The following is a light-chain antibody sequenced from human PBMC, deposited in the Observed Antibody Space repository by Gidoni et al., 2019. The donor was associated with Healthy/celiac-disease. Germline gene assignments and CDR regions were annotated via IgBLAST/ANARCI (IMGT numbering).Light chain of an antibody. V-gene: IGKV3-20*01. CDR3: QQYGSSLLT. J-gene: IGKJ4*01. CDR1: HSVSSRY. Sequence: EIVLTQSPGTLSLSPGERATLSCRASHSVSSRYLSWYQQKHVQAPRLLIDGASSRATGIPDSFSGSGSGTDFTLTISRLEPEDFAVYYCQQYGSSLLTFGGGTKVEIK. CDR2: GAS.